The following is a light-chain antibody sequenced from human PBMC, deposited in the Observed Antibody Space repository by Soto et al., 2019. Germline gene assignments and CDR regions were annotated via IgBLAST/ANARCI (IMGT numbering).Light chain of an antibody. Sequence: EIVLTQSPGTLSLSPGERATLSCRASQSVSSSYLAWYQQKPGQAPRLLIYGASSRATGIPDRFSGSGSGTDFTLTISLLEPEDFTVYYCQKYGISPFTFGPGTKVDV. CDR2: GAS. J-gene: IGKJ3*01. V-gene: IGKV3-20*01. CDR3: QKYGISPFT. CDR1: QSVSSSY.